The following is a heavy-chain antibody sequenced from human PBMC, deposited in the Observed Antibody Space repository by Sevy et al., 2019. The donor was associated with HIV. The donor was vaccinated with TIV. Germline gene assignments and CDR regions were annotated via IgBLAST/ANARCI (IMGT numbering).Heavy chain of an antibody. Sequence: GESLKISCKGSEYSFRTYWIGWVRQMPGKGLELMGIIYPDDSDTGYSPSFQGQVTISADKSINTAYLQWNSLRASDSAMYYCARHHASYGVTGYYYYSGLDVWGQGTTVTVSS. J-gene: IGHJ6*02. CDR2: IYPDDSDT. D-gene: IGHD4-17*01. V-gene: IGHV5-51*01. CDR1: EYSFRTYW. CDR3: ARHHASYGVTGYYYYSGLDV.